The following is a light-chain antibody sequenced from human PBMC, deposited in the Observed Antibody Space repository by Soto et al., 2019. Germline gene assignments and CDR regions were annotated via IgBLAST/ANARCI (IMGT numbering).Light chain of an antibody. J-gene: IGKJ1*01. V-gene: IGKV3-20*01. CDR2: ATS. Sequence: ENVLAQSPGTLSLSPGERATLSFMASQSVSRTYLAWYQQKPVQAPRLLIYATSSRATGIPDRFSGSGSGTDFTLTISRLEPEDFAVYYCQQYGRSGTFGQGTKVDIK. CDR1: QSVSRTY. CDR3: QQYGRSGT.